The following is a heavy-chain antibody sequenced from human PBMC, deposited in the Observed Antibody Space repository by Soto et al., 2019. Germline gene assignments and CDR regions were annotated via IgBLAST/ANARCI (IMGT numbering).Heavy chain of an antibody. V-gene: IGHV3-30*18. Sequence: GGSLRLSXAASGFTFSSFGIHWVRQAPGKGLEWVAVMAYDGSNEYYADSVRGRFTISRDNSKSTVYLQMNSLRPEDTAVYYCPKNTVGLRRYYYYGMDVWGQGTTVTVSS. CDR3: PKNTVGLRRYYYYGMDV. D-gene: IGHD5-12*01. CDR2: MAYDGSNE. J-gene: IGHJ6*02. CDR1: GFTFSSFG.